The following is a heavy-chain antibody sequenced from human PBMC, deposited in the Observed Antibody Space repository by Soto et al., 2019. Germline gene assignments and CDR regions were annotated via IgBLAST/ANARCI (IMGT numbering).Heavy chain of an antibody. D-gene: IGHD3-22*01. J-gene: IGHJ3*02. Sequence: LRLSCAASGFTFSRYGVHWVRQAPGKGLEWVSFISYDGSRTYYADSVKGRFTISRDNSKNTVFLQMDSLRAEDTAVYYCAKNLLEEPADYYDTKADALDTWGQGTMVTVSS. CDR1: GFTFSRYG. V-gene: IGHV3-33*06. CDR3: AKNLLEEPADYYDTKADALDT. CDR2: ISYDGSRT.